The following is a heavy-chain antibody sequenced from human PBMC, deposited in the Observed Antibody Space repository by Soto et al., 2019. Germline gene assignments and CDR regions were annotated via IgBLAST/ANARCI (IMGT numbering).Heavy chain of an antibody. CDR3: ARDRWVVQAAMGDYYYYGMDV. CDR1: GFTFSSYG. CDR2: IWYDGSNK. J-gene: IGHJ6*02. V-gene: IGHV3-33*01. D-gene: IGHD2-2*01. Sequence: PGGSLRLSCAASGFTFSSYGMHWVRQAPGKGLEWVAVIWYDGSNKYYADSVEGRFTISRDNSKNTLYLQMNSLRAEDTAVYYCARDRWVVQAAMGDYYYYGMDVWGQGTTVTVSS.